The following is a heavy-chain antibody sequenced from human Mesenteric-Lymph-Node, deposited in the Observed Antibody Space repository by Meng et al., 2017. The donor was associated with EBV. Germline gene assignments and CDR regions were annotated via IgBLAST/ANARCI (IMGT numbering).Heavy chain of an antibody. Sequence: VPQHQGVHELLKPSETLSPTCSVYGGSFSGYYWSWIRQPPGKGLEWIGEINHSGSTNYNPSLKSRVTISVDTSKNQFSLKLSSVTAADTAVYYCARKEQQLVHYFDYWGQGTLVTVSS. D-gene: IGHD6-13*01. CDR1: GGSFSGYY. CDR3: ARKEQQLVHYFDY. CDR2: INHSGST. J-gene: IGHJ4*02. V-gene: IGHV4-34*01.